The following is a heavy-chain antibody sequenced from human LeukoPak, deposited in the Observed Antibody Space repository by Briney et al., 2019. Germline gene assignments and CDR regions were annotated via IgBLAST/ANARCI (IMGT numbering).Heavy chain of an antibody. CDR1: GGTFSSYA. V-gene: IGHV1-69*13. J-gene: IGHJ3*02. CDR3: ASSAITMIVVVITAQGAFDI. CDR2: IIPIFGTA. D-gene: IGHD3-22*01. Sequence: SVKVSCKASGGTFSSYAISWVRQAPGQGLEWMGGIIPIFGTANYAQKSQGRVTITADESTSTAYMELSSLRSEDTAVYYCASSAITMIVVVITAQGAFDIWGQGTMVTVSS.